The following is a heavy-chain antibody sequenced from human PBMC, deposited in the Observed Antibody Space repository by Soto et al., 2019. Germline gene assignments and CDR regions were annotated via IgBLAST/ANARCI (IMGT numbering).Heavy chain of an antibody. CDR1: GFTFTSFG. J-gene: IGHJ4*02. CDR2: ISAYNGNT. D-gene: IGHD4-17*01. Sequence: QIQLVQSGAEVKKPGASVKVSCKGSGFTFTSFGFNWLRQAPGQGLEWMGWISAYNGNTNYAHNFRGRVTMTTDTSTSTAYMELRSLRSDDTAVYYCAGGFSDYGDYDWGQGTLVTVSS. V-gene: IGHV1-18*01. CDR3: AGGFSDYGDYD.